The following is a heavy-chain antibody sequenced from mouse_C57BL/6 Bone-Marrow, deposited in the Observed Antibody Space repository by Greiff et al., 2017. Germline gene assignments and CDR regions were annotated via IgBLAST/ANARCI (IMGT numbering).Heavy chain of an antibody. J-gene: IGHJ4*01. Sequence: VQLQQPGAELVRPGSSVKLSCKASGYTFTSYWMHWVKQRPIQGLEWIGNIDPSDSETHYNQKFKDKATLTVEKSSSTAYMQLSSLTSEDSAVYYCAREGNGNSFYAMDYWGQGTSVTVSS. CDR3: AREGNGNSFYAMDY. CDR2: IDPSDSET. D-gene: IGHD2-1*01. V-gene: IGHV1-52*01. CDR1: GYTFTSYW.